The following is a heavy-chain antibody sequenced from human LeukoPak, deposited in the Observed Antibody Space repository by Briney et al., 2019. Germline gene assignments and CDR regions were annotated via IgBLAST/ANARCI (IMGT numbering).Heavy chain of an antibody. Sequence: PGGSLRLSCAACGFAFSSYSMSWVRQAPGKGLEWVSVIYSGASTYYADSVKGRFTISRDNSKNTLYLQMNSLRAEDTAVYFCARGRFRASFDYWGQGTLVTVSS. J-gene: IGHJ4*02. CDR2: IYSGAST. D-gene: IGHD1-26*01. V-gene: IGHV3-53*01. CDR1: GFAFSSYS. CDR3: ARGRFRASFDY.